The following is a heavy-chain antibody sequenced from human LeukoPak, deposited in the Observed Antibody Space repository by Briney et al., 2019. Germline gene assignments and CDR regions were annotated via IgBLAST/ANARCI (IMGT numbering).Heavy chain of an antibody. Sequence: GGSLRLSCAASGFTFSSYEMNWVRQAPGKGLEWVSYISSSGSTIYYADSVKGRFTISRDNAKNSLFLQMNSLRVEDTAVFYCARDGFVGAADYWGQGTLVTVSS. J-gene: IGHJ4*02. V-gene: IGHV3-48*03. CDR1: GFTFSSYE. D-gene: IGHD6-13*01. CDR3: ARDGFVGAADY. CDR2: ISSSGSTI.